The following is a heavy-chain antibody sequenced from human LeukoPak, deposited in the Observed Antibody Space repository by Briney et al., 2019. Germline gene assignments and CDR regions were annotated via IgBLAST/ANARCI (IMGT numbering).Heavy chain of an antibody. V-gene: IGHV3-48*03. Sequence: PGGSLRLSCAASGFTFSSYEMNWVRQAPGKGLEWVSYISSSGSTIYYADSVKGRFTISRDNAKNSLYLQMNSLRAEDTAVYYCARGPIFGVVTLNWFDPWGQETLVTVSS. D-gene: IGHD3-3*01. CDR2: ISSSGSTI. CDR3: ARGPIFGVVTLNWFDP. J-gene: IGHJ5*02. CDR1: GFTFSSYE.